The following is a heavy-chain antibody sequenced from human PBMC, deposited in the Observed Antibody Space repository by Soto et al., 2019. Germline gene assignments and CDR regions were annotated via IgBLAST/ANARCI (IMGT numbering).Heavy chain of an antibody. CDR1: GGSISSGGYS. CDR3: ARAQPGDPPDDY. V-gene: IGHV4-30-2*01. J-gene: IGHJ4*02. Sequence: PSETLSLTCAVSGGSISSGGYSWSWIRQPPGKGLEWIGYIYHGGSTYYNPSLKSRVTISVDRSKNQFSLKLSSVTAADTAVYYCARAQPGDPPDDYWGQGTLVTVSS. CDR2: IYHGGST. D-gene: IGHD4-17*01.